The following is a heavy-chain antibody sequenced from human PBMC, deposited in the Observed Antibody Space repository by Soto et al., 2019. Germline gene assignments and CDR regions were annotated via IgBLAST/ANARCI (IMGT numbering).Heavy chain of an antibody. CDR2: ISGSGKDT. D-gene: IGHD6-6*01. V-gene: IGHV3-21*06. J-gene: IGHJ6*02. Sequence: VNLVESGGGLVKPGGSLTLSCATCGYTFRNDRMNWVRQAPGKGLEWVASISGSGKDTFYRDSVKGRFTISRDNAESSLVLQMNSLTADDTAVYHCARVHLVRTSSYYCGMDVWGPGTTVTLSS. CDR3: ARVHLVRTSSYYCGMDV. CDR1: GYTFRNDR.